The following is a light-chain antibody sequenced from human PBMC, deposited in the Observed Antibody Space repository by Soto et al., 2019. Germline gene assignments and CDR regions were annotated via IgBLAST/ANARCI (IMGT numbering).Light chain of an antibody. V-gene: IGKV3-20*01. J-gene: IGKJ1*01. Sequence: EIVLTQSPGTLSFSAGERATLSCRASQSVSSSYLAWYQQKPGQAPRLLIYGASNRATGIPDRLSGSGSGTDFTLTISRLEPEDFAVYYCQQYGNSRTFGQGTKVDIK. CDR2: GAS. CDR1: QSVSSSY. CDR3: QQYGNSRT.